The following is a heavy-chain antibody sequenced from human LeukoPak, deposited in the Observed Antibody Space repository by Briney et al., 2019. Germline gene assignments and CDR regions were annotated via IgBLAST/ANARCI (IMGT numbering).Heavy chain of an antibody. V-gene: IGHV4-61*02. J-gene: IGHJ4*02. CDR3: ARGAYYYDSSGYYQVDY. Sequence: SETLSLTCTVSGGSISSGSYYWSWIRQPAGKGLEWIGRIYTSGSTNYNPSLKSRVTISVDTSKNQFSLKLSSVTAADTAVYYCARGAYYYDSSGYYQVDYWGQGTLVTVSS. CDR2: IYTSGST. CDR1: GGSISSGSYY. D-gene: IGHD3-22*01.